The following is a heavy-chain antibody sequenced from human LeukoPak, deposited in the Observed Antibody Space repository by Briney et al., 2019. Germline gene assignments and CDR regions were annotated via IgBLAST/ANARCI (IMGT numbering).Heavy chain of an antibody. V-gene: IGHV3-30*02. CDR3: AKDRGRHQQLIDY. Sequence: PGGSLRLSCAASGFTFSSYGMHWVRQAPGKGLEWVAFIRYDGSNKYYADSVKGRFTISRDNSKNTLYLQMNSLRAEDPAVYYCAKDRGRHQQLIDYWGQGTLVTVSS. CDR2: IRYDGSNK. D-gene: IGHD6-13*01. J-gene: IGHJ4*02. CDR1: GFTFSSYG.